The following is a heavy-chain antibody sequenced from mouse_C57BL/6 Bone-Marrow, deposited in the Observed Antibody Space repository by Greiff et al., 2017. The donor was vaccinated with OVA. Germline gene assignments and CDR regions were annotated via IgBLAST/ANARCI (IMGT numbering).Heavy chain of an antibody. J-gene: IGHJ2*01. D-gene: IGHD1-1*01. CDR3: ARSTVVEDYFDY. CDR1: GYAFTNYL. CDR2: INPGSGGT. Sequence: VKLMESGAELVRPGTSVKVSCKASGYAFTNYLIEWVKQRPGQGLEWIGVINPGSGGTNYNEKFKGKATLTADKSSSTAYMQRSSLTSEDSAVYFCARSTVVEDYFDYWGQGTTLTVSS. V-gene: IGHV1-54*01.